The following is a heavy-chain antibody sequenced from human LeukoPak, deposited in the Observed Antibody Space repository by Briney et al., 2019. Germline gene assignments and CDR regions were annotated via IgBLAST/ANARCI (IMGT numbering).Heavy chain of an antibody. CDR1: GFTFSSYG. D-gene: IGHD3-16*02. J-gene: IGHJ4*02. Sequence: GGSLRLSCAASGFTFSSYGMHWVRQAPGKGLEWVAFIRYDGSNKYYADSVKGRFTISRDNSKNTLYLQMNSLRAEDTAVYYCAKVDEYYDYVWGSYRPHKFDYWGQGTLVTVSS. V-gene: IGHV3-30*02. CDR2: IRYDGSNK. CDR3: AKVDEYYDYVWGSYRPHKFDY.